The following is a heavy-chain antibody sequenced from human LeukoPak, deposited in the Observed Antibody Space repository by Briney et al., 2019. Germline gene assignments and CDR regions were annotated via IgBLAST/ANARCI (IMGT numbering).Heavy chain of an antibody. V-gene: IGHV3-23*01. D-gene: IGHD3-16*01. CDR3: VCLGLGGLSLD. CDR1: GFTFSNYG. Sequence: GGTLRLSCAASGFTFSNYGMNWVRQAPGKGLEWVSSIRVRSDSTHYADSVQGRFTISRDNAKNTLYLQMNSLRVEDTAVYYCVCLGLGGLSLDWGQGTLVTVSS. CDR2: IRVRSDST. J-gene: IGHJ4*02.